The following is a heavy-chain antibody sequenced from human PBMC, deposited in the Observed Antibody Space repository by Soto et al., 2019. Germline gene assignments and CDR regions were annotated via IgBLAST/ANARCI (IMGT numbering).Heavy chain of an antibody. Sequence: GGSLRLSCAASGFTFSSYWMHWVRQRPGKGLVWVSHINSDGSSASYADSVKGRFTISRDNAKNTLNLQMNSLRVEDTAVYYCVRDDAIVPRGRALYGFDIWGQGRMVTVSS. CDR2: INSDGSSA. V-gene: IGHV3-74*01. CDR3: VRDDAIVPRGRALYGFDI. CDR1: GFTFSSYW. D-gene: IGHD2-2*01. J-gene: IGHJ3*02.